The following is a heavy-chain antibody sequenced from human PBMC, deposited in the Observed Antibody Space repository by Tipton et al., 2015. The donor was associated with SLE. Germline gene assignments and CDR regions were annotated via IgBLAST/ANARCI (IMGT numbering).Heavy chain of an antibody. V-gene: IGHV3-53*01. CDR1: GFTFSSYW. CDR2: IYSGGTT. D-gene: IGHD6-13*01. Sequence: SLRLSCAASGFTFSSYWMSWVRQAPGKGLEWVSVIYSGGTTYYADSVKGRFTISRGNSKNTLYLQMNSLRAEDTAVYYCARDPRAGAAGGTGAFDIWGQGTMVTVSS. CDR3: ARDPRAGAAGGTGAFDI. J-gene: IGHJ3*02.